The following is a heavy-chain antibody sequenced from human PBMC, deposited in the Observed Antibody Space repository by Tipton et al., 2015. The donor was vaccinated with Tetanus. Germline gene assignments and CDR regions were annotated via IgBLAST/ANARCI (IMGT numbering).Heavy chain of an antibody. Sequence: LRLSCSVSGGSIRSGDFSWNWIRQPPGKGLEWLAYISPSGRTNSNYPLKSRITISQDKSKNQFSPKLTSVTAADTAVYYCARANNELPKKGPFDYWEQGVLVLVSS. CDR3: ARANNELPKKGPFDY. CDR2: ISPSGRT. V-gene: IGHV4-61*08. D-gene: IGHD1-1*01. CDR1: GGSIRSGDFS. J-gene: IGHJ4*02.